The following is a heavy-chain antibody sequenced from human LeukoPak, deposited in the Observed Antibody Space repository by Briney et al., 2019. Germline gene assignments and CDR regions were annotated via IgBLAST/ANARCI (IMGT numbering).Heavy chain of an antibody. CDR1: GYTFTGYY. CDR2: INPNSGGT. CDR3: ARDMSSGWYGVYYYYYYMDV. V-gene: IGHV1-2*02. Sequence: ASVKVSCKASGYTFTGYYMHWVRQAPGQGLEWMGWINPNSGGTNYAQKFQGRVTMTRDTSISTAYMELSRLRSDDTAVYYCARDMSSGWYGVYYYYYYMDVWGKGTTVTVSS. D-gene: IGHD6-19*01. J-gene: IGHJ6*03.